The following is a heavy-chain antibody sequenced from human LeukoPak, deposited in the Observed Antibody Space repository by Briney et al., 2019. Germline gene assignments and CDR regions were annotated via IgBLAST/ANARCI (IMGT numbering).Heavy chain of an antibody. Sequence: SETLSLTCTVSGGSISSYYWSWIRQPPGKELEWIGNIYDRGSTKYNPSLKSRVTISVDTSKNQFSLRLSSVTAADTAVYYCARGRTFDNWGQGTLVTVA. J-gene: IGHJ4*02. CDR2: IYDRGST. V-gene: IGHV4-59*01. CDR1: GGSISSYY. CDR3: ARGRTFDN.